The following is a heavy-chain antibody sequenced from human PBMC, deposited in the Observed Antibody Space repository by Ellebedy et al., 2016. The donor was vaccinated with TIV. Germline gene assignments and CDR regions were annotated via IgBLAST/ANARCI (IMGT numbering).Heavy chain of an antibody. D-gene: IGHD4-23*01. Sequence: SETLSLXXTVSGGSISSGGYYWSWIRQHPGKGLEWMGHIYHSGSTYYNPSLKSQVTISVDTSKSEFSLKLSSLTAADTAVYYCASWGDYGGNRHLDYWGQGTLVTVSS. V-gene: IGHV4-31*01. J-gene: IGHJ4*02. CDR3: ASWGDYGGNRHLDY. CDR2: IYHSGST. CDR1: GGSISSGGYY.